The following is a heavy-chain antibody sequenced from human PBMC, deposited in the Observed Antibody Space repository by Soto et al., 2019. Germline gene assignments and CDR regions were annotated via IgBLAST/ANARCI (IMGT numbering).Heavy chain of an antibody. CDR2: ISYDGSNK. D-gene: IGHD4-17*01. V-gene: IGHV3-30-3*01. CDR3: ARDSGDGDHVNFDY. CDR1: GFTFSSYA. Sequence: QVQLVESGGGVVQPGRSLRLSCAASGFTFSSYAMHWVRHAPGKGLEWVAVISYDGSNKYYADSVKGRFTISRDNSKNTLYLQMNSLRAEDTAVYYCARDSGDGDHVNFDYWGQGTLVTVSS. J-gene: IGHJ4*02.